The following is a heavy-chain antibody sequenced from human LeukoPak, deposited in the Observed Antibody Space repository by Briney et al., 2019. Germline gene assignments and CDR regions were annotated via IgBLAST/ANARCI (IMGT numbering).Heavy chain of an antibody. Sequence: AGRSLRLSCSASGFTFSSYGMHWVRQAPGKGLEWVAVITYDGSTKFYADSVKGRFTISRDNSKKSLYLQMNSLRAEDTAVYYCAKDRGGYCSGGRCSASGIWDCWGQGTLVTVSS. CDR3: AKDRGGYCSGGRCSASGIWDC. CDR2: ITYDGSTK. J-gene: IGHJ4*02. V-gene: IGHV3-30*18. CDR1: GFTFSSYG. D-gene: IGHD2-15*01.